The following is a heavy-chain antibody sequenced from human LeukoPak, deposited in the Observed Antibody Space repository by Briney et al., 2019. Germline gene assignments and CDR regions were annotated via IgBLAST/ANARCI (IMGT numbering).Heavy chain of an antibody. V-gene: IGHV1-46*01. CDR1: GYTFTSYY. D-gene: IGHD6-13*01. J-gene: IGHJ1*01. Sequence: ASVKVSCKASGYTFTSYYMHWVRQAPGQGVEGRGIINPSGGSTSYAQKFQGRVTMTRDTSTSTVYMKLSSLRSEDTAVYYCARGAAAAGTAAGYFQHWGQGTLVTVSS. CDR2: INPSGGST. CDR3: ARGAAAAGTAAGYFQH.